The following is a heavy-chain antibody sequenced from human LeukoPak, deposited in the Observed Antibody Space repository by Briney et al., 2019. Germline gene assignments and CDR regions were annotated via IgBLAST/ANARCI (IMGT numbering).Heavy chain of an antibody. CDR3: ARGNGCSSSWVLDY. CDR2: IIPILGIA. V-gene: IGHV1-69*04. D-gene: IGHD6-13*01. J-gene: IGHJ4*02. Sequence: SVKVSCKASGGTFSSYAISWVRQAPGQGLEWMGRIIPILGIANYAQKFQGRVTITADKSTSTAYMELSSLRSEDTAVYYCARGNGCSSSWVLDYWGQGTLVTVSS. CDR1: GGTFSSYA.